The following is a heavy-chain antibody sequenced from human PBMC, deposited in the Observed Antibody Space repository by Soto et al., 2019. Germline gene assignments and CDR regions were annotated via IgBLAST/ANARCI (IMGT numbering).Heavy chain of an antibody. D-gene: IGHD6-19*01. CDR1: GGSISSSSYY. V-gene: IGHV4-39*01. CDR3: ARLRGPGIAVAGGLDY. CDR2: IYYSGST. Sequence: SETLSLTCTVSGGSISSSSYYWGWIRQPPGKGLEWIGSIYYSGSTYYNPSLKSRVTISVDTSKNQFSLKLSSVPAADTAGYYCARLRGPGIAVAGGLDYWGQGTLVTVSS. J-gene: IGHJ4*02.